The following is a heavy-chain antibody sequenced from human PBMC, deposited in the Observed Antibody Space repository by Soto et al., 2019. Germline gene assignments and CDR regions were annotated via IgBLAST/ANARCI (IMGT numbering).Heavy chain of an antibody. J-gene: IGHJ6*02. V-gene: IGHV3-48*01. D-gene: IGHD3-16*01. CDR2: ISGSGRAT. CDR3: ARDGGVAYDMDV. CDR1: GFTFSRYS. Sequence: EVQLVESGGGLVQSGGSLRLSCTVSGFTFSRYSINWVRQAPGKGLEWVSYISGSGRATLYADSVKGRFTISRDNGKNSLYLQMKSLRADDTDVYSCARDGGVAYDMDVWGQGTTVTVSS.